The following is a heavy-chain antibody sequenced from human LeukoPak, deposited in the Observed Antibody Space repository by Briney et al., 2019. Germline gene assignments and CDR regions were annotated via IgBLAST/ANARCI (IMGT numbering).Heavy chain of an antibody. CDR2: IYYSGST. Sequence: SETLSLTCTVSGGSISSGDYYWSWIRQPPGKGLEWIGYIYYSGSTYYNPSLKSRVTISVDTSKNQFSLKLSSVTAADTAVYYCAVLRGYYPTNWFDPWGRGTLVTVSS. V-gene: IGHV4-30-4*01. D-gene: IGHD3-22*01. CDR3: AVLRGYYPTNWFDP. CDR1: GGSISSGDYY. J-gene: IGHJ5*02.